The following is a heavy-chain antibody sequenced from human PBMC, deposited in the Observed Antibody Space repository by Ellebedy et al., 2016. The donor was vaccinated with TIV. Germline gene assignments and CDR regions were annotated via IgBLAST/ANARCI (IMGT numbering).Heavy chain of an antibody. D-gene: IGHD3-9*01. CDR3: ARDTSRNYDILTGYYTPYYYGMDV. V-gene: IGHV3-21*01. CDR2: ISSSSSHI. Sequence: GESLKISXAASGFTFSNYSMNWVRQAPGKGLEWVSSISSSSSHIYYADSVKGRFIISRDNAKNSLYLQMNSLRAEDTAGYYCARDTSRNYDILTGYYTPYYYGMDVWGQGTTVTVSS. CDR1: GFTFSNYS. J-gene: IGHJ6*02.